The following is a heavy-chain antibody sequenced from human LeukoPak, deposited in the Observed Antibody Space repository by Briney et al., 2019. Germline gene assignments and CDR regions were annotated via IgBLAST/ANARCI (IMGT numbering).Heavy chain of an antibody. V-gene: IGHV4-59*08. J-gene: IGHJ4*02. Sequence: PSETLSLTCTVSGGSISTYYWSWIRQPPGKGLEWIGYIYYSGSTNYNPSLKSRVTISVDTSTNQFSLKVSSVTAADTAVYYCARSVLEPLGDFDYWGQGTPVTVSS. CDR2: IYYSGST. CDR3: ARSVLEPLGDFDY. D-gene: IGHD3-3*01. CDR1: GGSISTYY.